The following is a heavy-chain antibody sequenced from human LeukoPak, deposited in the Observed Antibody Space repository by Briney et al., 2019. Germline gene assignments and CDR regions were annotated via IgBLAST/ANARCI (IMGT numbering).Heavy chain of an antibody. V-gene: IGHV4-38-2*02. CDR2: IYHSGST. CDR1: GYSISSGFY. Sequence: PSETLPLTCTVSGYSISSGFYWGWIRQPPGKGLECIGSIYHSGSTYYNPSLKSRVTISVDTSKNQFSLNLSSVTAADTAMYYCARAVGTSRNFFDYWGQGTLVTVSS. D-gene: IGHD4-23*01. CDR3: ARAVGTSRNFFDY. J-gene: IGHJ4*02.